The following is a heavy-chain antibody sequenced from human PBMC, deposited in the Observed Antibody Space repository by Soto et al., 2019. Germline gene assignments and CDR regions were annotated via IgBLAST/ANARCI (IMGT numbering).Heavy chain of an antibody. CDR3: ARVASGDWYFQH. Sequence: GGSLRLSCAASGFTFSSYGMHWVRQAPGKGLEWVVVIWYDGSNKYYADSVKGRFTISRDNSKNTLYLQMNSLRAEDTAVYYCARVASGDWYFQHWGQGTLVTVSS. CDR1: GFTFSSYG. J-gene: IGHJ1*01. D-gene: IGHD2-21*02. CDR2: IWYDGSNK. V-gene: IGHV3-33*01.